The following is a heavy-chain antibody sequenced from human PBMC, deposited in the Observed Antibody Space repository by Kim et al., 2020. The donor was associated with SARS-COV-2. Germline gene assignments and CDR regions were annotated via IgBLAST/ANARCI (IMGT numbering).Heavy chain of an antibody. D-gene: IGHD5-12*01. CDR2: IYYSGST. CDR1: GGSVSSGSYY. V-gene: IGHV4-61*01. CDR3: ARDKWLMRRTHHYNWFDP. J-gene: IGHJ5*02. Sequence: SETLSLTCTVSGGSVSSGSYYWSWIRQPPGKGLEWIGYIYYSGSTNYNPSLKSRVTISVDTSKNQFSLKLSSVTAADTAVYYCARDKWLMRRTHHYNWFDPWGQGTLVTVSS.